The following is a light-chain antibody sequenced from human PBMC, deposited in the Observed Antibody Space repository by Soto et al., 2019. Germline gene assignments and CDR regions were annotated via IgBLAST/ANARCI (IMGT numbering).Light chain of an antibody. J-gene: IGKJ4*01. V-gene: IGKV3-20*01. CDR3: QQYDTSPIT. CDR1: QSISSTY. CDR2: RAS. Sequence: EIVLTQSPGTLSLSPGERATLSCRASQSISSTYLAWYQQRPGQAPRLLIYRASSRATGIPDRFSGGGSGTDFTLTISRLEPEDYAVYYYQQYDTSPITFGGGTKVDIK.